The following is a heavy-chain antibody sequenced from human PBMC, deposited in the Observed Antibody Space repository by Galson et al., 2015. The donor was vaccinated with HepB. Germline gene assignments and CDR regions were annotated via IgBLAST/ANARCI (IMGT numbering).Heavy chain of an antibody. J-gene: IGHJ6*03. CDR3: ARQNFGVVIISPYYYYMGV. V-gene: IGHV1-18*01. Sequence: QSGAEVKKPGASVKVSCKASNYTFTNYGISWVRQAPGQGLEWMGWISGDNVNTKYAQKFQGRVTMTTDTSTSTAYMELRSLRFDDTAVYYCARQNFGVVIISPYYYYMGVWGKGTTVTVSS. CDR1: NYTFTNYG. CDR2: ISGDNVNT. D-gene: IGHD3-3*01.